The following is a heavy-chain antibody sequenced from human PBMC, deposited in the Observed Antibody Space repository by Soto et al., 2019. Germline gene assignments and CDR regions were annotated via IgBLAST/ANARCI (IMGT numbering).Heavy chain of an antibody. D-gene: IGHD3-3*01. CDR1: GFSLTTSGVG. CDR3: AHRVLRTVFGLVTTTAIYFDF. CDR2: HYWDDDK. V-gene: IGHV2-5*02. Sequence: QITLNETGPTALRPTETLTLTCRVSGFSLTTSGVGVGWIRQSPGKAPELLALHYWDDDKRYRASLTRTLTITKDTSKNQVVLTVSDLDPTDTATYYCAHRVLRTVFGLVTTTAIYFDFWGQGTPVAVSS. J-gene: IGHJ4*02.